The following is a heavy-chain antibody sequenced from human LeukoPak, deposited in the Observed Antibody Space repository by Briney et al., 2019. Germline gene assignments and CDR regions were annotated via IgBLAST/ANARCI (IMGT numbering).Heavy chain of an antibody. CDR1: GFTFSGSA. J-gene: IGHJ4*02. D-gene: IGHD3-22*01. CDR3: TRLHDSSGQEDY. Sequence: PGGSLRLSCAASGFTFSGSAMHWVRQASGKGLEWVGRIRSKANSYATAYAASVKGRFTISRDDSKNTAYLQMNSLKTEDTAVYYCTRLHDSSGQEDYWGQGTLVTVSS. V-gene: IGHV3-73*01. CDR2: IRSKANSYAT.